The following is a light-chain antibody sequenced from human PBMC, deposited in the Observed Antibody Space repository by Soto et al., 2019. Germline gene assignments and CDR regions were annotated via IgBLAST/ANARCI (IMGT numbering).Light chain of an antibody. Sequence: EIVLTQSPATLSLSPGARATLSCKASQSVSRYLAWYQHKPGQAPRLLIYDASNRATGFPARFSGSGSGTDFTLTISSLEPEDFAVYYCQERSNWPINCGQGTRLEIK. V-gene: IGKV3-11*01. CDR1: QSVSRY. CDR3: QERSNWPIN. CDR2: DAS. J-gene: IGKJ5*01.